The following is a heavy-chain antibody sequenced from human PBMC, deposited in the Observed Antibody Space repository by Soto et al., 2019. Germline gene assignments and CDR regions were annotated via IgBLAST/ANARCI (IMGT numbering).Heavy chain of an antibody. CDR3: ARGTYTYGYAIHL. J-gene: IGHJ5*02. CDR2: IYSSGST. CDR1: GGSISSGGYY. D-gene: IGHD5-18*01. Sequence: QVQLQESGPGLVKPSQTLSLTCSVSGGSISSGGYYWSWVRQHPGKGLEWFGYIYSSGSTYHNPTLESRVSISIDTSKNHFSLKLTSVTAADTAVYFCARGTYTYGYAIHLSGQGTLVTVSS. V-gene: IGHV4-31*03.